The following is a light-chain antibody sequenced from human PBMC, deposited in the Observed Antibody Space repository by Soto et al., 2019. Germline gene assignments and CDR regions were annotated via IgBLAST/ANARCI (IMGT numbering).Light chain of an antibody. J-gene: IGKJ4*01. CDR1: QSISSSY. V-gene: IGKV3-20*01. CDR2: GAS. CDR3: QQYGRPPLT. Sequence: ETVLTQSPGTLSLSPGERATLSCRASQSISSSYLAWYQQKPGQAPRLLIYGASSRATGIPDRFSGSGSGTDFTLTISRLEPEDFAVYYCQQYGRPPLTFGGGPKVDIK.